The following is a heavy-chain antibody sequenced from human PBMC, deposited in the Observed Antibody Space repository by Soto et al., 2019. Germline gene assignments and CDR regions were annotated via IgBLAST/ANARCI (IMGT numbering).Heavy chain of an antibody. CDR3: ARRGSGSYYDY. CDR2: ISGSGGST. Sequence: VQLLESGGGLVQPGGSQRLSCAASGFTFSSYAMRWVRQAPGKGLEWVSAISGSGGSTYYADSVKGRFTISRDNSKNTVYLQMNSLRGEDTAVYYCARRGSGSYYDYWGQGTLVTVSS. CDR1: GFTFSSYA. J-gene: IGHJ4*02. D-gene: IGHD1-26*01. V-gene: IGHV3-23*01.